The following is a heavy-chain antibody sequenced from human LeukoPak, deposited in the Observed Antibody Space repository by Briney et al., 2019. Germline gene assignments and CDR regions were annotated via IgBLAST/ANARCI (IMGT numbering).Heavy chain of an antibody. CDR3: AKGGESVIEPFDY. CDR1: GFTFSSYG. D-gene: IGHD3-10*01. Sequence: GGSLRLSCAASGFTFSSYGMHWVRQAPGKGLEWVAFIRYDGSNKYYADSVKGRFTISRDNSKNTLYLQMNSLRAEDTAVYYCAKGGESVIEPFDYWGQGTLVTVSS. CDR2: IRYDGSNK. V-gene: IGHV3-30*02. J-gene: IGHJ4*02.